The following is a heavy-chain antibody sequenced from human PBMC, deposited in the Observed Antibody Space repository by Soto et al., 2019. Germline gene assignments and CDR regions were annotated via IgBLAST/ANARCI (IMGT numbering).Heavy chain of an antibody. V-gene: IGHV4-30-4*01. J-gene: IGHJ4*02. Sequence: PSETLSLTCTVSGGSISSGDYYWSWIRQPPGKGLEWIGYIYYSGSTYYNPSLKSRVTISVDTSKNQFSLKLSSVTAADTAVYYCARGGDIVLVPAALDYWGQGTLVTVSS. D-gene: IGHD2-2*01. CDR2: IYYSGST. CDR3: ARGGDIVLVPAALDY. CDR1: GGSISSGDYY.